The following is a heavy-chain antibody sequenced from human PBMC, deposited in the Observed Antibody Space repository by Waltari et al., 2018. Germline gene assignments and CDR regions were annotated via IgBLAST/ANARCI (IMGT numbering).Heavy chain of an antibody. V-gene: IGHV3-21*01. Sequence: EVQLVESGGGLVKPGGSLRLSCAASGFTFSSYSMNWVRQAPGKGLEWVSAISSSSSYIYYADSVNGRFTISRDNAKNSLYLQMNSLRAEDTAVYYCARGRPSHFDYWGQGTLVTVSS. J-gene: IGHJ4*02. CDR3: ARGRPSHFDY. CDR1: GFTFSSYS. CDR2: ISSSSSYI.